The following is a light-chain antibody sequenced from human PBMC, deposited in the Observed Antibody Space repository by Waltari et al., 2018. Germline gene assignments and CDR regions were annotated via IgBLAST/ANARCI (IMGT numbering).Light chain of an antibody. V-gene: IGKV4-1*01. CDR1: QSVLYISNNKNY. CDR2: WAS. Sequence: DIVMTQSPDSLAVSLGVRATINCKYSQSVLYISNNKNYLACYQQKPGQPPKLLIYWASTREFGVPDRFSGSVSGTDFTLTISSLQAEDVAVYYCQQYYSTPYTFGQGTKLEIK. J-gene: IGKJ2*01. CDR3: QQYYSTPYT.